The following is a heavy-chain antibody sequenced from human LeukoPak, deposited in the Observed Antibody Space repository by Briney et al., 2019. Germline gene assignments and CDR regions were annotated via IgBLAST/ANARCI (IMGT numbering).Heavy chain of an antibody. V-gene: IGHV3-30*18. CDR3: AKYCSSTSCYDYYYMDV. CDR2: KSYDGSNK. J-gene: IGHJ6*03. Sequence: GGSLRLSCAASGFTFSSYDMHWVRRAPGKGLEWVAVKSYDGSNKYYADSVKGRFTISRDNSKNTLYLQMNSLRAEGTAVYYCAKYCSSTSCYDYYYMDVWGKGTTVTVSS. CDR1: GFTFSSYD. D-gene: IGHD2-2*01.